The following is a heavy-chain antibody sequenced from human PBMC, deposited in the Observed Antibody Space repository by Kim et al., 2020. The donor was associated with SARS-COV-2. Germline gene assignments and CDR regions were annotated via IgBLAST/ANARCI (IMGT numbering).Heavy chain of an antibody. CDR2: IDPSDSYG. Sequence: GESLKISCQTSGYSFISHLITWVRQMPGKGLEWVGDIDPSDSYGAYSPSFGGHVTMSIDKSASTAYLQWSSLKASDTAIYYCARLYRGLQPPDDYWGQGTLVTVSS. V-gene: IGHV5-10-1*01. J-gene: IGHJ4*02. CDR1: GYSFISHL. D-gene: IGHD4-4*01. CDR3: ARLYRGLQPPDDY.